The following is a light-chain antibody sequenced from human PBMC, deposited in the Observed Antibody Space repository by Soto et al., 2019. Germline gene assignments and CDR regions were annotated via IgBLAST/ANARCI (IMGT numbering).Light chain of an antibody. Sequence: DIQMTQSPSSLSASVGDTITITCRASQSVRSYLNWYQQKPGKAPDLLIYTTTSLQSEVPSRFSGSGSKTHFTLTITSLQPEDFATYFCQQTYTAPPWTFGPGTKVEIK. V-gene: IGKV1-39*01. CDR2: TTT. J-gene: IGKJ1*01. CDR3: QQTYTAPPWT. CDR1: QSVRSY.